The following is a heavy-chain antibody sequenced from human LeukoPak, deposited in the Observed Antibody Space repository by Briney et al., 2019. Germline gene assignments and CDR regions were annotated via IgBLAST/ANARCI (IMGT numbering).Heavy chain of an antibody. CDR2: IYTTGMT. D-gene: IGHD3-16*02. J-gene: IGHJ4*02. Sequence: SETLSLTCSVSGGSINSYWWSWIRQPAGKGLEFIGRIYTTGMTNYNPSLKSRVSMSVDTSKNQFSLELRSVAAADTAVYFCARAGYTISSYRFDYWGQGALVTVSS. CDR3: ARAGYTISSYRFDY. V-gene: IGHV4-4*07. CDR1: GGSINSYW.